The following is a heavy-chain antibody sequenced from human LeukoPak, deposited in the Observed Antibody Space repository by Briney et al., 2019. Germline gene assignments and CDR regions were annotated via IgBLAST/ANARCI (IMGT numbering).Heavy chain of an antibody. Sequence: PGGSLRLSCAASGFTFSSYWMSWVRLAPGKGLEWVANIKQDGSEKYYVDSVKGRFTISRDNAKSSLYLQMNSLRAEDTAVYYCARGALDYYGSGSYYMFAFDIWGQGTMVTVSS. J-gene: IGHJ3*02. V-gene: IGHV3-7*01. D-gene: IGHD3-10*01. CDR3: ARGALDYYGSGSYYMFAFDI. CDR1: GFTFSSYW. CDR2: IKQDGSEK.